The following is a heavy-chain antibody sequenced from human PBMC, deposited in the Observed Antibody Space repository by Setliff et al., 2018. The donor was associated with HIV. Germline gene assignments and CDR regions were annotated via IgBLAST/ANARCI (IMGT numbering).Heavy chain of an antibody. CDR2: INFITGTM. Sequence: GGSLRLSCAASGCTFNSYSMNGVRQAPGKGLEWISYINFITGTMSYEESVKGPFTISRDNAKNSLYLQMNSLRAEDTAVYYCARGIVAPGPRLDYWGQGTPVTVSS. CDR3: ARGIVAPGPRLDY. V-gene: IGHV3-48*01. J-gene: IGHJ4*02. CDR1: GCTFNSYS. D-gene: IGHD1-26*01.